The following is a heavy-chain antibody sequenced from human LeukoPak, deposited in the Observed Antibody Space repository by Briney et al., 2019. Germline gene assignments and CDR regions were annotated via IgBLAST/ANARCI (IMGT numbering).Heavy chain of an antibody. J-gene: IGHJ5*02. D-gene: IGHD2-2*01. CDR3: ARWWDPPSENDQKVVPAAIGWFDP. V-gene: IGHV1-69*13. Sequence: GASVKVSCKASGGTFSSYAISWVRQAPGQGLEWMGGIIPIFGTANYAQKFQGRVTITADESTSTAYMELSSLRSEDTAVYYCARWWDPPSENDQKVVPAAIGWFDPWGQGTLVTVSS. CDR2: IIPIFGTA. CDR1: GGTFSSYA.